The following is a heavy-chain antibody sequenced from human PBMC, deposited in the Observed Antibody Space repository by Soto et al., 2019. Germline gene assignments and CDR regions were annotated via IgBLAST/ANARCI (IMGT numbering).Heavy chain of an antibody. CDR3: ARITERIAAAGTRENWFDP. CDR2: IIPIFGTA. V-gene: IGHV1-69*13. D-gene: IGHD6-13*01. J-gene: IGHJ5*02. Sequence: GASVKVSCKASGGTFSSYAISWVRQAPGQGLEWMGGIIPIFGTANYAQKFQGRVTITADESTSTAYMELSSLRSEDTAVYYCARITERIAAAGTRENWFDPWGQGTLVTVSS. CDR1: GGTFSSYA.